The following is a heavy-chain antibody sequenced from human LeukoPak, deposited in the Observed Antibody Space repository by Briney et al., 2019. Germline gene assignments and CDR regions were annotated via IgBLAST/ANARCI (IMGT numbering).Heavy chain of an antibody. CDR2: INHSGST. V-gene: IGHV4-34*01. CDR1: GGSFSGYY. J-gene: IGHJ4*02. D-gene: IGHD1-26*01. CDR3: ALRLEVGAFDY. Sequence: SETLPLTCAVYGGSFSGYYWSWIRQPPGKGLEWIGEINHSGSTNYNPSLKSRVTISVDTSKNQFSLKLSSVTAADTAVYYCALRLEVGAFDYWGQGTLVTVSS.